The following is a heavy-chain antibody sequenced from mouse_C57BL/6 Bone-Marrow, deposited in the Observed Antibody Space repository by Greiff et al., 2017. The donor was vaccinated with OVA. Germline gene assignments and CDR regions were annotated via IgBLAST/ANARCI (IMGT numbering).Heavy chain of an antibody. V-gene: IGHV5-9-1*02. Sequence: EVHLVESGEGLVKPGGSLKLSCAASGFTFSSYAMSWVRQTPEKRLEWVAYISSGGDSIYYADTVKGRFTISRDNARTTLYLQMSSLKSEDTAMYYCTRLLDAMDYWCQGTSVTVSS. D-gene: IGHD2-1*01. J-gene: IGHJ4*01. CDR3: TRLLDAMDY. CDR2: ISSGGDSI. CDR1: GFTFSSYA.